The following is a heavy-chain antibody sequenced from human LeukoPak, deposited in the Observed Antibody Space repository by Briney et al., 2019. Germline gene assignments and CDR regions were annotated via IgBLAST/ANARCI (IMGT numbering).Heavy chain of an antibody. Sequence: PGGSLRLSCAASGFTFSSYGMHWVRQAPGKGLEWVAFIRYDGSNKYYADSVKGRFTISRDNAKNSLYLQMDSLRAEDTAVYYCARDQAYSFDYWGQGTLVTVSS. D-gene: IGHD4-11*01. CDR1: GFTFSSYG. J-gene: IGHJ4*02. CDR3: ARDQAYSFDY. CDR2: IRYDGSNK. V-gene: IGHV3-30*02.